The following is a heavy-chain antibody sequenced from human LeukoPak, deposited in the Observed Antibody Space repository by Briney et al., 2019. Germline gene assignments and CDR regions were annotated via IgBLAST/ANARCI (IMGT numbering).Heavy chain of an antibody. J-gene: IGHJ4*02. CDR2: ISYDGSNK. D-gene: IGHD6-13*01. CDR3: ARTHKEGAAAFDY. Sequence: GGSLRLSCAASGFTFSSYAMHWVRQAPGKGLEWVAVISYDGSNKYYADSVKGRFTIPRDNSKNTLYLQMNSLRAEDTAVYYCARTHKEGAAAFDYWGQGTLVTVSS. CDR1: GFTFSSYA. V-gene: IGHV3-30-3*01.